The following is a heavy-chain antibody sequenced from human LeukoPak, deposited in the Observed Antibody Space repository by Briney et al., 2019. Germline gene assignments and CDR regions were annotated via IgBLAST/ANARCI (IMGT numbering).Heavy chain of an antibody. CDR3: ARGFYYYDSSGYGGDDY. D-gene: IGHD3-22*01. CDR2: ISAYNGNT. J-gene: IGHJ4*02. V-gene: IGHV1-18*01. Sequence: ASVKVSCKASGYTFTSYGISWVRQAPGQGLECMGWISAYNGNTNYAQKLQGRVTMTTDTSTSTAYMELRSLRSDDTAVHYCARGFYYYDSSGYGGDDYWGQGTLVTVSS. CDR1: GYTFTSYG.